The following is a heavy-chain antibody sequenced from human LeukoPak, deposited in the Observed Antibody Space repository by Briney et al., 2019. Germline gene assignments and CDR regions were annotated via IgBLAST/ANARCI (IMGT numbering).Heavy chain of an antibody. Sequence: SETLSLTCAVYGGSFSGYYWSWIRQPPGKGLEWIGEINHSGSPNYNPSLKSRVTISVDTSKNQFSLKLSSVTAADTAVYYCARPERWLVWYFDLWGRGTLVTVSS. D-gene: IGHD6-19*01. CDR1: GGSFSGYY. CDR2: INHSGSP. V-gene: IGHV4-34*01. J-gene: IGHJ2*01. CDR3: ARPERWLVWYFDL.